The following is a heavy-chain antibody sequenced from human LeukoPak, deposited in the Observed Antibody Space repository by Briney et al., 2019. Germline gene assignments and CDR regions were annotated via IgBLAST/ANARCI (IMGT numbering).Heavy chain of an antibody. CDR1: GGSFSGYY. CDR3: ARVKTGRSGWFDY. Sequence: PSETLSLTCAVYGGSFSGYYWSWIRQPPGKGLEWIGEINHSGSTNYNPSLKSRVTISVDTSKNQFSLKLSSVTAADTAVYYCARVKTGRSGWFDYWGQGTLVTVSS. J-gene: IGHJ4*02. D-gene: IGHD6-19*01. CDR2: INHSGST. V-gene: IGHV4-34*01.